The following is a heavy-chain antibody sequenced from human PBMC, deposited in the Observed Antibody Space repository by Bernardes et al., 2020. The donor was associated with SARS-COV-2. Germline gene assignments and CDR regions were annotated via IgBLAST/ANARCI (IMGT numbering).Heavy chain of an antibody. Sequence: SETLYLRCAVSGYSISSGYYWGCIRQPPGKGLEWNGSIYHSGSTYYNPSLKSRVTISVDTSKNQFSLKLSSVTAADTAVYYCARSAGYTIFGVGRWFDPWGQGTLVTVSS. CDR1: GYSISSGYY. J-gene: IGHJ5*02. D-gene: IGHD3-3*01. CDR3: ARSAGYTIFGVGRWFDP. CDR2: IYHSGST. V-gene: IGHV4-38-2*01.